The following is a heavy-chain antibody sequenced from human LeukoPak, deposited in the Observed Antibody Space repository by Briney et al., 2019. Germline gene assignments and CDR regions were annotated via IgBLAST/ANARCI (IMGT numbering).Heavy chain of an antibody. J-gene: IGHJ4*02. CDR2: IYSDGGT. Sequence: SETLSLTCTVSGASINNYYWSWIRQPAGEGLEWMGRIYSDGGTDYNPSLKSRVTMSVDTSKNQFYLRLTSVTAADTAMYYCTRHRAWGHFDSWDQRTLVTVSS. V-gene: IGHV4-4*07. CDR1: GASINNYY. CDR3: TRHRAWGHFDS. D-gene: IGHD7-27*01.